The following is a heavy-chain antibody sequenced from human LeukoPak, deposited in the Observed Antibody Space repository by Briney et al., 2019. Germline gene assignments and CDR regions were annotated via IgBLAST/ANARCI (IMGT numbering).Heavy chain of an antibody. J-gene: IGHJ4*02. CDR1: GFTFSDYY. CDR3: ARGSGSYYLDY. V-gene: IGHV3-11*01. CDR2: ISTSGSNI. Sequence: PGGSLRLSCAASGFTFSDYYMSWIRQAPGMGLEWVSSISTSGSNIYYSDSVKGRFTISRDNAKNSLYLQMNSLRAEDTAVYYCARGSGSYYLDYWGQGTLVTVSS. D-gene: IGHD3-10*01.